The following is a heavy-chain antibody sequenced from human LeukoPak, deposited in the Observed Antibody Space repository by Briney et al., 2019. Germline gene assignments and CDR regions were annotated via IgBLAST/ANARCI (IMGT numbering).Heavy chain of an antibody. D-gene: IGHD3-10*02. V-gene: IGHV3-23*01. CDR1: GSTFSDYA. CDR2: VSGSGGTT. J-gene: IGHJ4*02. CDR3: AKDYVRGGSWNYFDY. Sequence: GGSLRLSCAASGSTFSDYAMSWVRQAPGKGLEWVSGVSGSGGTTYYADSVKGRFTISRDNSKNTLYLQMNSLRAEDTAVYYCAKDYVRGGSWNYFDYWGQGTLVTVSS.